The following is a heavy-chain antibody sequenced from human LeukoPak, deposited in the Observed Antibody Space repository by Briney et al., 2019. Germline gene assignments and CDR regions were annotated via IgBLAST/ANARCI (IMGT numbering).Heavy chain of an antibody. D-gene: IGHD7-27*01. Sequence: GGSLRLSCAASGFTFSNYWMTWVRQAPGKGLEWVANIKKDGSEKNYVDSVKGRFTISRDNSKNTLYLQMNSLRAEDTAVYYCAKDSLGLIDYWGQGTLVTVSS. V-gene: IGHV3-7*01. CDR3: AKDSLGLIDY. J-gene: IGHJ4*02. CDR2: IKKDGSEK. CDR1: GFTFSNYW.